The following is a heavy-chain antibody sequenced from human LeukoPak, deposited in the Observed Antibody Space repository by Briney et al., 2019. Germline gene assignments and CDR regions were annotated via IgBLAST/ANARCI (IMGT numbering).Heavy chain of an antibody. CDR2: ISGSGGST. Sequence: SGRSLRLSCAASGFTFSSYAMSWVRQAPGKGLEWVSAISGSGGSTYYADSVKGRFTISRDNSKNTLYLQMNSLRAEDTAVYYCAGDYGDENPTDYWGQGTLVTVSS. J-gene: IGHJ4*02. V-gene: IGHV3-23*01. CDR3: AGDYGDENPTDY. D-gene: IGHD4-17*01. CDR1: GFTFSSYA.